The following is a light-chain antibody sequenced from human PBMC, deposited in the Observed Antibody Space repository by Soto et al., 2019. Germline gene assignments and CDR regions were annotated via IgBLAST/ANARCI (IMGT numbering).Light chain of an antibody. Sequence: EIVLTQSPATPSLSPGESATLSCRASQSVSSSYLAWYQQKPGQAPRLLIYGASSRATGIPDRFSGSGSGTDFTLTISRLEPEDFAVYYCQQYGSSRTFGQGTKVDIK. CDR2: GAS. CDR1: QSVSSSY. CDR3: QQYGSSRT. V-gene: IGKV3-20*01. J-gene: IGKJ1*01.